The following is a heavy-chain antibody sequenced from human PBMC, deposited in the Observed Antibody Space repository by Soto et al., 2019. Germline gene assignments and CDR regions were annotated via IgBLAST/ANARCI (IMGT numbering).Heavy chain of an antibody. CDR3: ARDLNYYDSSGYYNDY. Sequence: GASVKVSCKASGGTFSSYAISWVRQAPGQGLEWMGGIIPIFGTANYAQKFQGRVTITADESTSTAYMELSSLRSEDTAVYYCARDLNYYDSSGYYNDYWGQGTLVTVSS. CDR1: GGTFSSYA. D-gene: IGHD3-22*01. CDR2: IIPIFGTA. V-gene: IGHV1-69*13. J-gene: IGHJ4*02.